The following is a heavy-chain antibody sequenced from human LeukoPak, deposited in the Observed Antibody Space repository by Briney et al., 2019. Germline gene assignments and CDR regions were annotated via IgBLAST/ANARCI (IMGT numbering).Heavy chain of an antibody. CDR3: ARTSIYYDSSGYRS. Sequence: SETLSLTCAVYGGSFSGSYWSWIRQPPGKGLEWIGETNHSGSTNYNPSLKSRVTISVDTSKNQFSLTLSSVTAADTAVYYCARTSIYYDSSGYRSWGQGTLVTVSP. CDR1: GGSFSGSY. J-gene: IGHJ5*02. V-gene: IGHV4-34*01. CDR2: TNHSGST. D-gene: IGHD3-22*01.